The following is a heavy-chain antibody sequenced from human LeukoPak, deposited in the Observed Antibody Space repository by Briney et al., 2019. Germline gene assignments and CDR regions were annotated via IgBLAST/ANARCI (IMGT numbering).Heavy chain of an antibody. Sequence: GGSLRLSCAASGFTFSSYAMHWVRQAPGKGLEWVAVISYDGSNKYYADSVKGRFTISRDSSKNTLYLQMNSLRAEDTAVYYCARDTLNQPDYWGQGTLVTVSS. CDR3: ARDTLNQPDY. J-gene: IGHJ4*02. CDR2: ISYDGSNK. CDR1: GFTFSSYA. D-gene: IGHD1-14*01. V-gene: IGHV3-30-3*01.